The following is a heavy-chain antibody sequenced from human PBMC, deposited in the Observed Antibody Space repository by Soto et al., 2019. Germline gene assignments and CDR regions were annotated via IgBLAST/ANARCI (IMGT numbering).Heavy chain of an antibody. V-gene: IGHV3-30*18. CDR2: ISYDGSNK. D-gene: IGHD6-19*01. J-gene: IGHJ6*02. CDR1: GFTFSSYG. CDR3: AKQHHSSGWYTPVSTYYYYSYGMDV. Sequence: PGGSLRLSCAASGFTFSSYGMHWVRQAPGKGLEWVAVISYDGSNKYYADSVKGRFTISRDNSKNTLYLQMTSLRAEDTAVYYCAKQHHSSGWYTPVSTYYYYSYGMDVWGQGTTVTVSS.